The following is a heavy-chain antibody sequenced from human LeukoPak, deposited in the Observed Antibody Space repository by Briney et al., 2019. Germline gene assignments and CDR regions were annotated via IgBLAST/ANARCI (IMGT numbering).Heavy chain of an antibody. D-gene: IGHD2-2*01. CDR2: ISSSSSYI. J-gene: IGHJ6*03. CDR3: ARDRVVPAADAYYYMDV. Sequence: GGSLRLSCAASGFTFSSYSMNWVRQAPGKGLEWVSSISSSSSYIYYADSVKGRFTISRDNAKNSLYLQMNSLRAEDTAVYYCARDRVVPAADAYYYMDVWGKGTTVTVSS. CDR1: GFTFSSYS. V-gene: IGHV3-21*01.